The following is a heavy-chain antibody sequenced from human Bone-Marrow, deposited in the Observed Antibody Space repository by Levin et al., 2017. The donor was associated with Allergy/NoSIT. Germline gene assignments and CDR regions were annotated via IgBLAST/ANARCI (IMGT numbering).Heavy chain of an antibody. CDR3: ARGEEYYYDSSGPSYFQH. Sequence: SQTLSLPCAVSGGSISSGGYSWRWIRQPPGKGLEWIGYIYHSGSTYYNPSLKSRVTISVDRSKNQFSLKLSSVTAADTAVYYCARGEEYYYDSSGPSYFQHWGQGTLVTVSS. CDR1: GGSISSGGYS. V-gene: IGHV4-30-2*01. CDR2: IYHSGST. D-gene: IGHD3-22*01. J-gene: IGHJ1*01.